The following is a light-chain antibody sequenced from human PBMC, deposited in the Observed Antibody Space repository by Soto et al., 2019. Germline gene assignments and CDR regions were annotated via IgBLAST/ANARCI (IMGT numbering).Light chain of an antibody. J-gene: IGKJ5*01. Sequence: DIQMTQSPSTLPASVVDRVTITCPASQSISNWLAWYQQKPGTAPKVLIYHASNLQSGVPSRFSGSGSGTDFTLTISSLQSEDFAVYYCQQYNNWPPVTFGQGPRLEIK. CDR1: QSISNW. V-gene: IGKV1-5*01. CDR2: HAS. CDR3: QQYNNWPPVT.